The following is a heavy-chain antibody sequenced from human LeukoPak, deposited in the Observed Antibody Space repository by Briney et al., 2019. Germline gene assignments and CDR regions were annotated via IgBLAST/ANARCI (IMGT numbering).Heavy chain of an antibody. CDR3: VKAPYCSNGVCYGSGDY. D-gene: IGHD2-8*01. Sequence: GRSLRLSCLVSGFTFSNYGMHWVRQAPGKGLEYVSAISSNGGSTEYVDSVKGRFTISRDNSKNTLYLQMSSLRPEDTAVYYCVKAPYCSNGVCYGSGDYWGQGTLVTVSS. J-gene: IGHJ4*02. V-gene: IGHV3-64D*09. CDR1: GFTFSNYG. CDR2: ISSNGGST.